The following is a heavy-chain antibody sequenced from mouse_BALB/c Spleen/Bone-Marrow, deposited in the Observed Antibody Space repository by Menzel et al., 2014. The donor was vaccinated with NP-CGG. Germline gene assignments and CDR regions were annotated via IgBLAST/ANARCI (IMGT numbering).Heavy chain of an antibody. CDR1: GFAFTSYD. CDR2: ISSGVGST. CDR3: ARRVGRGGFAY. Sequence: VQLKESGGGLVKPGGSLKLACAASGFAFTSYDMSWVRQTPEKRLEWVAYISSGVGSTYYPDTVKGRFTISRDNAKNTLHLQMSSLKSEDTAMFYCARRVGRGGFAYWGQGTLVTVSA. J-gene: IGHJ3*01. V-gene: IGHV5-12-1*01.